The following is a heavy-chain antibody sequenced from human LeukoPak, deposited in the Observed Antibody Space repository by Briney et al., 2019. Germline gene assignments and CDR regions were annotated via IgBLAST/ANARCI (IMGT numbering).Heavy chain of an antibody. CDR3: TTKSPVYDYVWGNTMDY. J-gene: IGHJ4*02. CDR1: GLTFSNAW. CDR2: IKSKTDGGTT. V-gene: IGHV3-15*01. D-gene: IGHD3-16*01. Sequence: GGSLRLSCAASGLTFSNAWMSWVRQAPGKGLEWVGRIKSKTDGGTTDYAAPVKGRFTISRDDSKNTLYLQMNSLKTEDTAVYYCTTKSPVYDYVWGNTMDYWGQGTLVTVSS.